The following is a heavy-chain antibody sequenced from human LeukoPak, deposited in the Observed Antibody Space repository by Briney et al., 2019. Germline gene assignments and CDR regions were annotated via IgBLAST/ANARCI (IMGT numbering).Heavy chain of an antibody. Sequence: KPGGSLRLSCAASGFTFSSYSMNWVRQAPGKGLEWVSSISSSSYIYYADSVKGRFTISRDNAKNSLYLQMNSLRAEDTAVYYCARGGDYDILTGYYDYWGQGTLVTVSS. CDR1: GFTFSSYS. J-gene: IGHJ4*02. CDR3: ARGGDYDILTGYYDY. D-gene: IGHD3-9*01. V-gene: IGHV3-21*01. CDR2: ISSSSYI.